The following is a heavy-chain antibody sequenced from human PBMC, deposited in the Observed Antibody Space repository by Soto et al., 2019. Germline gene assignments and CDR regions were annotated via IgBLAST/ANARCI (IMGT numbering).Heavy chain of an antibody. J-gene: IGHJ4*02. V-gene: IGHV3-11*01. CDR1: GFTFRDYH. Sequence: QVQLVESGGGLVKPGGSLRLSCAASGFTFRDYHMSWLRQAPGKGLEWVSSMSASSATIYYADSVKGGFTISRDNAKKSLHLQMNSLRAEDTAVYYCARGGDKYFDYWGQGTLVTVCS. CDR2: MSASSATI. D-gene: IGHD3-16*01. CDR3: ARGGDKYFDY.